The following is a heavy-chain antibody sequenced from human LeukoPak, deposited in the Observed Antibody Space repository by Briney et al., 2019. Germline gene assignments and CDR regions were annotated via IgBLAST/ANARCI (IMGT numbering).Heavy chain of an antibody. J-gene: IGHJ4*02. Sequence: GRSLRLSCAASGFTFSSYAMHWVRQAPGKGLEWVAVISYDGSNKYYADSVKGRFTISRDNSKNTLYLQMNSLRAGDTAVYYCAKVGDSSGWYEDYWGQGTLVTVSS. D-gene: IGHD6-19*01. CDR1: GFTFSSYA. V-gene: IGHV3-30-3*01. CDR2: ISYDGSNK. CDR3: AKVGDSSGWYEDY.